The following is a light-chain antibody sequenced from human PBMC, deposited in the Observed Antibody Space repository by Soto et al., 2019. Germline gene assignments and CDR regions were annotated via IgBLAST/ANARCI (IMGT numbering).Light chain of an antibody. V-gene: IGLV1-40*01. Sequence: QSVLTQPPSVSGAPGQRVTISCTGSSSNIGAGYDVHWYQQLPGTAPKLLIYRNTNRPSGVPDRFSGSKSGTSASLAITGLQAEDEADYSCQSSDSRLSGSVFGGGTKRTVL. CDR1: SSNIGAGYD. J-gene: IGLJ3*02. CDR2: RNT. CDR3: QSSDSRLSGSV.